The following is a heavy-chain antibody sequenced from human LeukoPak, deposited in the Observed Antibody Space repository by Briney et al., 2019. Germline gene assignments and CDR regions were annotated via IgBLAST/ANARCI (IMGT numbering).Heavy chain of an antibody. CDR1: GGSISNYS. J-gene: IGHJ5*02. D-gene: IGHD3-10*01. V-gene: IGHV4-59*01. CDR3: ARVGGSGSYLHWFDP. CDR2: IYYSGST. Sequence: SETLSLTCTVSGGSISNYSWSWIRQPPGKGLEWIGYIYYSGSTNYNPSLKSRVTISVDTSKNQFSLKLSSVTAADRAVYYCARVGGSGSYLHWFDPWGQGTLVTVSS.